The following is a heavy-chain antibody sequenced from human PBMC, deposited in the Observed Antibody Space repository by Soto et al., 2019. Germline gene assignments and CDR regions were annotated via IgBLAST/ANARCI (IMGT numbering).Heavy chain of an antibody. CDR1: GGTFNSYA. CDR3: ARAPPRNYYDSSGYRDY. Sequence: GASVKVSCKASGGTFNSYAISWVRQAPGQGLEWMGGIIPIFGTANYAQKFQGGVTITADESTSTAYMELSSLRSEDTAVYYCARAPPRNYYDSSGYRDYWGQGTLVTVSS. J-gene: IGHJ4*02. CDR2: IIPIFGTA. D-gene: IGHD3-22*01. V-gene: IGHV1-69*13.